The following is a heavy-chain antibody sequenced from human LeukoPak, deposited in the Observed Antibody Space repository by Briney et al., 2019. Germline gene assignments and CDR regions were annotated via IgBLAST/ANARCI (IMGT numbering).Heavy chain of an antibody. Sequence: SETLSLTCTVSGGSISSGSYYWSWIRQPAGKGLEWIGRIYTNSGNTNYNPSLKSRVTISVDTSKNQFSLKLSSVTAADTTVYYCASHAHYHFDYWGQGTLVTVSS. CDR2: IYTNSGNT. D-gene: IGHD3-10*01. CDR3: ASHAHYHFDY. J-gene: IGHJ4*02. V-gene: IGHV4-61*02. CDR1: GGSISSGSYY.